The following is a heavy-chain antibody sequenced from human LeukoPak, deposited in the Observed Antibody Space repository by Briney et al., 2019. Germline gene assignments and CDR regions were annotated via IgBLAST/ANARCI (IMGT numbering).Heavy chain of an antibody. CDR1: GITFSSHW. CDR2: IKQDGSEK. D-gene: IGHD3-10*01. V-gene: IGHV3-7*01. J-gene: IGHJ6*02. CDR3: ARNLRPGSSYGYYYGMDV. Sequence: PGGSLRLSCTASGITFSSHWLSWVRQAAGKGLEWVANIKQDGSEKYYVDSVKGRFTIFRDNDKNSLYLQMNSLRAEDTAVYYCARNLRPGSSYGYYYGMDVWGQGTTVTVSS.